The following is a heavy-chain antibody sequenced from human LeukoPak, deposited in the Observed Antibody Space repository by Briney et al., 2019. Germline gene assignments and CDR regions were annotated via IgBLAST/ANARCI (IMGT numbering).Heavy chain of an antibody. Sequence: GASVKVSCKVSGYIFSTYYIQWVRQAPGGRLEWVGWINTDIGGTHSAPKFQCRVSMTTDTSISTAYLELSRLTSDDTAMYYCARNWELWGQGTLVTVSS. D-gene: IGHD3-10*01. J-gene: IGHJ4*02. CDR1: GYIFSTYY. CDR2: INTDIGGT. CDR3: ARNWEL. V-gene: IGHV1-2*02.